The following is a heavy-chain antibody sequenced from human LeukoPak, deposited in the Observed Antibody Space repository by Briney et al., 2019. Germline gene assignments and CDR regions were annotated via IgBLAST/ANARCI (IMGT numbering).Heavy chain of an antibody. CDR3: VREIADDYYYYYMDV. CDR1: GFTFSSYW. V-gene: IGHV3-7*01. J-gene: IGHJ6*03. Sequence: GGSLRLSCAASGFTFSSYWMSWVRQAPGKGLEWVANIKQDGSEKYFVDSVKGRFTISRDNAKNSLYLQMNSLRAEDTAVYYCVREIADDYYYYYMDVWGKGTTVTVSS. CDR2: IKQDGSEK. D-gene: IGHD2-21*01.